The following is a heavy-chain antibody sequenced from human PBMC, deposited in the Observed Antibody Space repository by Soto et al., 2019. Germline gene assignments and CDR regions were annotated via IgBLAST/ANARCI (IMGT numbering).Heavy chain of an antibody. V-gene: IGHV1-3*01. CDR2: IGADNGGT. CDR1: GYTFTTYA. D-gene: IGHD1-26*01. CDR3: ARDQYSGSYFY. J-gene: IGHJ4*02. Sequence: ASVKVSCKASGYTFTTYAIHWVRQAPGQGLEWMGWIGADNGGTRYSQKFRGRVTITSDTSANTAYMELSSLRSEDTAVYYCARDQYSGSYFYWGQGTLVTVSS.